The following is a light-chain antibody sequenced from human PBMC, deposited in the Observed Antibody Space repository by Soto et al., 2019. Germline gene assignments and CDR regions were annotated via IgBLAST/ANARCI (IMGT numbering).Light chain of an antibody. CDR1: QSVSSN. J-gene: IGKJ1*01. V-gene: IGKV3-15*01. CDR2: GAS. Sequence: EIVMTQSPATLSVSPGERATLSCRVSQSVSSNLAWYQQKPGQAPRLLIYGASTRATGIPARFSGSGSGTEFTLTISSLQSEDFAVYYCQQYNNWPQTFGQGTKVDI. CDR3: QQYNNWPQT.